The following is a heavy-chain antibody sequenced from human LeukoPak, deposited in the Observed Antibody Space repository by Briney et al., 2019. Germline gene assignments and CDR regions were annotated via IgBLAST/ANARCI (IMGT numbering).Heavy chain of an antibody. CDR2: ISSDGGST. CDR1: GSTFSTYA. CDR3: VKWRAAMAPRDYYYGMDV. D-gene: IGHD6-6*01. J-gene: IGHJ6*02. Sequence: GGSLRLSCSASGSTFSTYAMHWVRQAPGKGLEYVSAISSDGGSTYYADSVKGTFTISRDNSKNTLYLQMSSLRPDDTAVYYCVKWRAAMAPRDYYYGMDVWGQGTTVTVSS. V-gene: IGHV3-64D*09.